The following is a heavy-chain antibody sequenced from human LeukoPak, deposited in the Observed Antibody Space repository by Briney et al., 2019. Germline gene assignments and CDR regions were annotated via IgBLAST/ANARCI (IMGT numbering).Heavy chain of an antibody. J-gene: IGHJ4*02. D-gene: IGHD6-13*01. CDR2: FYYTGGT. V-gene: IGHV4-39*07. Sequence: PSETLSLTCTVPGGSVSDSSYYWGWIRQPPGKGLEWIGSFYYTGGTYYSPSFRSRVIISADTSKNQFSLYFHSVTAADTAVYFCGSSHSSSWYDFWGQGTLVTVSS. CDR1: GGSVSDSSYY. CDR3: GSSHSSSWYDF.